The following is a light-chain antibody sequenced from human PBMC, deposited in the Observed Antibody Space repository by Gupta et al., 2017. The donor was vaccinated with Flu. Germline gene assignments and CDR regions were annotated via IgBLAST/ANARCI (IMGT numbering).Light chain of an antibody. Sequence: TSSDVGSNERVSWYQQSPHTAPKLVIFEVTNRPSGVPDRFSGSRSGNTASLTISGLQPEDEADYYCSSFTDDGIVVFGGGTKLTVL. J-gene: IGLJ3*02. CDR3: SSFTDDGIVV. V-gene: IGLV2-18*02. CDR1: SSDVGSNER. CDR2: EVT.